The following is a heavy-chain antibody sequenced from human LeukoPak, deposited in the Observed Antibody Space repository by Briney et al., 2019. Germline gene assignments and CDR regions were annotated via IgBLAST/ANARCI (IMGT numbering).Heavy chain of an antibody. CDR3: AKNARDYGDYDHYGMDV. Sequence: GRSLRLSCAASGFTFGTYDMHWVRQAPGKGLEWVSVISYDGSNKYYADSVKGRFTISRDNSKNTLYLQMNSLRPEDTAVYYCAKNARDYGDYDHYGMDVWGKGTTVTVSS. CDR2: ISYDGSNK. D-gene: IGHD4-17*01. V-gene: IGHV3-30*18. CDR1: GFTFGTYD. J-gene: IGHJ6*04.